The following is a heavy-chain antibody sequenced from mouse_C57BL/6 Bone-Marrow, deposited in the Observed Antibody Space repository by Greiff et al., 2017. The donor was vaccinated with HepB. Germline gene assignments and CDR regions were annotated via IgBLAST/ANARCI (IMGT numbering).Heavy chain of an antibody. CDR1: GFTFSSYG. CDR3: ARLQTGTGYFDV. Sequence: EVMLVESGGDLVKPGGSLKLSCAASGFTFSSYGMSWVRQTPDKRLEWVATISSGGSYTYYPDSVKGRFTISRDNAKNTLYLQMSSLKSEDTAMYYCARLQTGTGYFDVWGTGTSVTVSS. V-gene: IGHV5-6*02. D-gene: IGHD4-1*01. CDR2: ISSGGSYT. J-gene: IGHJ1*03.